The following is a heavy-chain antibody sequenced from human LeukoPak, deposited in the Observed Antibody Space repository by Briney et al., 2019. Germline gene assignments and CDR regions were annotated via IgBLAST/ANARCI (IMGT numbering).Heavy chain of an antibody. J-gene: IGHJ5*02. CDR1: GFTFNAFG. V-gene: IGHV3-48*04. Sequence: PVGSLRLSCAASGFTFNAFGMNWVRQAPGKGLEWVSYIGTTSGAIYYADSVKGRFTISRDNAKNSLYLQMNSLRAEDMAVYYCARVYYYDSTGYSGFDPWGQGTLVTVSS. CDR2: IGTTSGAI. D-gene: IGHD3-22*01. CDR3: ARVYYYDSTGYSGFDP.